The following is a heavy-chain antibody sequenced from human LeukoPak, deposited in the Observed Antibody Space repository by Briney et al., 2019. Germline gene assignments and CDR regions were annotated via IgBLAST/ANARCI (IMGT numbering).Heavy chain of an antibody. D-gene: IGHD2-15*01. CDR2: ISAYKGNT. CDR1: GYTFTSYG. Sequence: GASVKVSCKASGYTFTSYGITWVRQAPGQGLEWMGWISAYKGNTNYAQKLQGSVTMTTDTSTSTAYMGMRSLRSDDAAVYYCARDAVIAVVDYWGQGTLVTVSS. V-gene: IGHV1-18*01. J-gene: IGHJ4*02. CDR3: ARDAVIAVVDY.